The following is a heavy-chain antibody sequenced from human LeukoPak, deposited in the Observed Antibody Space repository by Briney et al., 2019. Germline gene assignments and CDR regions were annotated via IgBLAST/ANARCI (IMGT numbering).Heavy chain of an antibody. CDR2: INHSGST. Sequence: SETLSLTCAVYGGSFSGYYWSWIRQPPGKGLEWIGEINHSGSTNYNPSLKSRVTISVDTSKNQFSLKLSSVTAADTAVYYCARDVSWELLPGYYYYYMDVWGKGTTVTVSS. CDR1: GGSFSGYY. J-gene: IGHJ6*03. CDR3: ARDVSWELLPGYYYYYMDV. V-gene: IGHV4-34*01. D-gene: IGHD1-26*01.